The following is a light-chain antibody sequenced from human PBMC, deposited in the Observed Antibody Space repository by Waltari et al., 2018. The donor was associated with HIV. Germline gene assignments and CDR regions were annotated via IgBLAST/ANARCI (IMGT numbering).Light chain of an antibody. J-gene: IGLJ3*02. CDR3: QLWDTIPDRRV. V-gene: IGLV3-21*02. CDR2: DDT. CDR1: NIGSKT. Sequence: SYVLTPPPAVSVAPRQTARITCGGYNIGSKTVHWYQQKPTQAPVLVVYDDTNRPSGILERFSGSNSGNTATLTISRVEAGDEADYYCQLWDTIPDRRVFGGGTKLTVL.